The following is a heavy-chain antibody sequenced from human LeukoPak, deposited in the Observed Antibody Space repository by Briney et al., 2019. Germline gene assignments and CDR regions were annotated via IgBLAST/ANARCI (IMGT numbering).Heavy chain of an antibody. CDR2: ISAYNGNT. D-gene: IGHD6-19*01. CDR3: ARETIGLAVAGPNWFDP. J-gene: IGHJ5*02. Sequence: GASVKVSCKASRYTFTGYYMHWVRQAPGQGLEWMGWISAYNGNTNYAQKLQGRVTMTTDTSTSTAYMELRSLTSDDTAVYYCARETIGLAVAGPNWFDPWGQGTLVTVSS. CDR1: RYTFTGYY. V-gene: IGHV1-18*04.